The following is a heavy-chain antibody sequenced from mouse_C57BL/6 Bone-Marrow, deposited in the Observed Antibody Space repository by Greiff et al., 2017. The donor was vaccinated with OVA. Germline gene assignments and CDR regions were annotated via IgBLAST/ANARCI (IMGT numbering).Heavy chain of an antibody. V-gene: IGHV5-4*01. Sequence: EVKVEESGGGLVKPGGSLKLSCAASGFTFSSYAMSWVRQTPEKRLEWVATISDGGSYTYYPDNVKGRFTISRDNAKNNLYLQMSHLKSEDTAMYYCARDPLYYGSSSWFAYWGQGTLVTVSA. CDR3: ARDPLYYGSSSWFAY. CDR2: ISDGGSYT. J-gene: IGHJ3*01. CDR1: GFTFSSYA. D-gene: IGHD1-1*01.